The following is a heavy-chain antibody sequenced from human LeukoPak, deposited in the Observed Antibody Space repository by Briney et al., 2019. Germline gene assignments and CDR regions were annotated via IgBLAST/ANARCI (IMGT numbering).Heavy chain of an antibody. CDR3: ARALSAGSFGIATKHNWYFDL. D-gene: IGHD3-10*01. CDR1: GGSISSGGYY. Sequence: NPSQTLSLACTVSGGSISSGGYYWSWIRQPPGKGLEWIGYIYHSGSTYYNPSLKSRVTISVDRSKNQFSLKLSSVTAADTAVYYCARALSAGSFGIATKHNWYFDLWGRGTLVTVSS. J-gene: IGHJ2*01. CDR2: IYHSGST. V-gene: IGHV4-30-2*01.